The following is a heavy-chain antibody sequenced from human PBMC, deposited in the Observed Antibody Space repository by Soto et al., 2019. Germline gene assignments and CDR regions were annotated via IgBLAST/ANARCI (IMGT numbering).Heavy chain of an antibody. D-gene: IGHD3-3*01. Sequence: ASLKVSCKASGYTFTSYAMHWVRQAPGQRLEWMGWINAGNGNTKYSQKFQGRVTITRDTSAGTAYMELSSLRSEDTAVYYCARVETIFGVVTPPLDYWGQGTLVTVSS. CDR2: INAGNGNT. V-gene: IGHV1-3*01. CDR3: ARVETIFGVVTPPLDY. J-gene: IGHJ4*02. CDR1: GYTFTSYA.